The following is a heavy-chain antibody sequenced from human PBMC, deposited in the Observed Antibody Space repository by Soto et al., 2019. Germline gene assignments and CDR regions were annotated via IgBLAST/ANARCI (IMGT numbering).Heavy chain of an antibody. CDR1: EFTFSRYA. Sequence: EVRLSESGGGLVQPGGSLRLSCAASEFTFSRYAMIWVRQAPGKGLEWVSTIRGSGDSTFYADSVKGRFTVARDNSETALFLQMNSLRAEDTAFYYCAKDQGEASNTFDLWGHGTMVTVSS. D-gene: IGHD1-26*01. J-gene: IGHJ4*01. CDR2: IRGSGDST. CDR3: AKDQGEASNTFDL. V-gene: IGHV3-23*01.